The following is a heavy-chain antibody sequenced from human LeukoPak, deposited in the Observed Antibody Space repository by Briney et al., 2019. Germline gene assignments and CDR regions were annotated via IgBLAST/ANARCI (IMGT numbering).Heavy chain of an antibody. V-gene: IGHV1-24*01. CDR2: FDPEDGET. J-gene: IGHJ4*02. CDR3: AAVRFSYGPFQY. Sequence: ASVKVSCQVSGYTLIELTMHWVRQAPGKGLEWMGGFDPEDGETIYAQSFQGRVTMTEDTSTDTAYMELSGLRSEDTALYYCAAVRFSYGPFQYWGQGTLVIVSS. D-gene: IGHD5-18*01. CDR1: GYTLIELT.